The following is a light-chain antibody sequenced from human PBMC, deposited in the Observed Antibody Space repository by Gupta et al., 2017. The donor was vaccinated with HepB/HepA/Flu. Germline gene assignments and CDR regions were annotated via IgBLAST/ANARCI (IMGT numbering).Light chain of an antibody. CDR1: SNDVGGYNI. CDR3: CSYAGSDTL. CDR2: EVT. V-gene: IGLV2-23*02. Sequence: QSALIQPASVSGSPGQSITISCTGTSNDVGGYNIVSWYQQHPGRAPKLMIYEVTKRPSGVSNRFSGSKSGNTASLTISGLQAEDEADYYCCSYAGSDTLFGGGTKLTVL. J-gene: IGLJ2*01.